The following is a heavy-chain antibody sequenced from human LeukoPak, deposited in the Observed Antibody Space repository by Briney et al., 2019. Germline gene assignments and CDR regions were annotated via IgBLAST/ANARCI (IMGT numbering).Heavy chain of an antibody. V-gene: IGHV1-24*01. CDR2: FDPEDGET. J-gene: IGHJ4*02. CDR3: ANKRGGSGSYAADY. Sequence: ASVKVSCKVSGYTLTELSMHWVRQAPGKGLEWMGGFDPEDGETIYAQKFQGRVTMTEDTSTDTAYMELSSLRSEDTAVYYCANKRGGSGSYAADYWGQGTLVTVSS. CDR1: GYTLTELS. D-gene: IGHD1-26*01.